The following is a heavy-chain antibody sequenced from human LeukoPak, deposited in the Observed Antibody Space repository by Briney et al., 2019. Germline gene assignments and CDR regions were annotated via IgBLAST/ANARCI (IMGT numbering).Heavy chain of an antibody. CDR1: GITFSNYA. CDR3: AKDLLGYNSLDFDC. D-gene: IGHD5-24*01. CDR2: ITSSGDST. V-gene: IGHV3-23*01. J-gene: IGHJ4*02. Sequence: PGGSLRLSCVASGITFSNYAMSWVRQAPGKGLEWVSAITSSGDSTSYADSVKGRFTLSRDNSKNTLYLQMNSLRAEDTAVYYCAKDLLGYNSLDFDCWGQGTLVTVSS.